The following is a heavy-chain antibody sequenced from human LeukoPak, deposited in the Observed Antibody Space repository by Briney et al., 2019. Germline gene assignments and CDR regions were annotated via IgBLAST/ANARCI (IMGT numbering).Heavy chain of an antibody. V-gene: IGHV4-59*01. Sequence: SETLSLTCTVSGGSISSYYWSWIRQPPGKGLEWIGYIYYSGSTNYSPSLKSRVTISVDTSKNQFSLKLSSVTAADTAVYYCARVNSLPAPDYYYYYGMDVWGQGTTVTVSS. D-gene: IGHD4-11*01. CDR2: IYYSGST. J-gene: IGHJ6*02. CDR3: ARVNSLPAPDYYYYYGMDV. CDR1: GGSISSYY.